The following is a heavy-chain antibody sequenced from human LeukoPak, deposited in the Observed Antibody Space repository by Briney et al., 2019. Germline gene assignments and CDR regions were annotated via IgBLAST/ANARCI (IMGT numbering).Heavy chain of an antibody. Sequence: QPGGSLRLSCAASGFTFSSYAMSWVRQAPGKGLEWVSGISWNSGAIGYADSVKGRFTISRDNAKNSLYLQMNSLRAEDTALYYCAKVLTQDMVVEGGFFDYWGQGTLVTVSS. D-gene: IGHD2-2*01. CDR2: ISWNSGAI. V-gene: IGHV3-9*01. CDR3: AKVLTQDMVVEGGFFDY. CDR1: GFTFSSYA. J-gene: IGHJ4*02.